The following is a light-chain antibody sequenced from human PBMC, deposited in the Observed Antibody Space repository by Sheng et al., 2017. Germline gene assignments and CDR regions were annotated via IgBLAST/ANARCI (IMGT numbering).Light chain of an antibody. Sequence: DIQLTQSPSFLSASVGDRVTITCRASQGISTYLAWYLQKPGEAPKIMIYDASTLQSGVPSRFSGGGSGTEFTLTISSLQPEDSGSYYCLQVNSNSLTFGGGTKVEIK. CDR2: DAS. J-gene: IGKJ4*01. V-gene: IGKV1-9*01. CDR3: LQVNSNSLT. CDR1: QGISTY.